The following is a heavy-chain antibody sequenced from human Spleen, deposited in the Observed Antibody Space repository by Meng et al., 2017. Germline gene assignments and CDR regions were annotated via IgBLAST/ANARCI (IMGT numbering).Heavy chain of an antibody. V-gene: IGHV1-18*01. Sequence: VLLVDSGLVVETAGASWKVSRKACGDTFPSDGISWVRQAPGQGLEWMGWISAYKGDTNYAQKLQGKVTMTTDTPTSTAYMELRSLRSDDTDVYYCARDLGGSSWYRVMGNWFDPWGQGTLVTASS. CDR3: ARDLGGSSWYRVMGNWFDP. J-gene: IGHJ5*02. D-gene: IGHD6-13*01. CDR2: ISAYKGDT. CDR1: GDTFPSDG.